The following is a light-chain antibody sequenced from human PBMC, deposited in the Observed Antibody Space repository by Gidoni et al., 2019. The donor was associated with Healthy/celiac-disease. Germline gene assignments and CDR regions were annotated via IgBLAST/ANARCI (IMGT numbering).Light chain of an antibody. CDR3: QQSYSTPRT. CDR2: AAS. Sequence: QSPSSLSASVGDRVTITCRASQSISSYLNWYQQKPGKAPKLLIYAASSLQSGVPSRFSGSGSGTDFTLTISSLQPEDFATYYCQQSYSTPRTFGQGTKVEIK. V-gene: IGKV1-39*01. J-gene: IGKJ1*01. CDR1: QSISSY.